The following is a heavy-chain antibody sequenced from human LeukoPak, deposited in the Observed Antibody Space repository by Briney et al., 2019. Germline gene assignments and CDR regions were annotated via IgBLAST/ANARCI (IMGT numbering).Heavy chain of an antibody. V-gene: IGHV4-34*01. CDR2: INHSGST. Sequence: KPSETLSLTCTVSGGSISSYYWSWIRQPPGKGLEWIGEINHSGSTNYNPSLKSRVTISVDTSKNQFSLKLSSVTAADTAVYYCASSPVQIAAAATWWFDPWGQGTLVTVSS. CDR3: ASSPVQIAAAATWWFDP. J-gene: IGHJ5*02. CDR1: GGSISSYY. D-gene: IGHD6-13*01.